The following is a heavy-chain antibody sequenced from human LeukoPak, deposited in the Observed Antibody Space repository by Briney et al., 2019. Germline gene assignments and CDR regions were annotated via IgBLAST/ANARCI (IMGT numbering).Heavy chain of an antibody. D-gene: IGHD3-3*02. CDR3: VRGYEH. CDR1: DFTVDNYY. Sequence: GGSLRLSCAASDFTVDNYYMNWVRRAPGKGLEWVSLISSGGTIYYADSVKGRFTISRDNSKNTLSLQRNSLRAEDSAIYYCVRGYEHWGHGTLVTVS. J-gene: IGHJ4*01. V-gene: IGHV3-53*01. CDR2: ISSGGTI.